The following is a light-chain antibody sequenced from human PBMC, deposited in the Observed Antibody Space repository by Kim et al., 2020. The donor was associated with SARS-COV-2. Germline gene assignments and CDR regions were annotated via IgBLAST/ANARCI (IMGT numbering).Light chain of an antibody. J-gene: IGKJ4*01. CDR3: QQYNDWPPLT. CDR2: GAS. CDR1: QSVTYN. V-gene: IGKV3-15*01. Sequence: EIVMTQSPATLSVSPGESVTLSCRASQSVTYNLAWYQHKPGQAPRVLIYGASVRDTGVSARFSGSGSGTEFTLTITSVQSEDFGTYYCQQYNDWPPLTFGGGTKVDIK.